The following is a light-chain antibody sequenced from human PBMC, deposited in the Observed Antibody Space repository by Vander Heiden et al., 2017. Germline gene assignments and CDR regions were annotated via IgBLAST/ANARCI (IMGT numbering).Light chain of an antibody. CDR2: KDS. J-gene: IGLJ3*02. V-gene: IGLV3-27*01. Sequence: SYGLTQPSSVSVSPGQTARTTCSGDVLAKKYARWFQQEPGQAPVLIIYKDSARPSGIPERFSGSSSGTTVTLTISGAQVEDEADYYCYSATDNIGVFGGGTKLTVL. CDR3: YSATDNIGV. CDR1: VLAKKY.